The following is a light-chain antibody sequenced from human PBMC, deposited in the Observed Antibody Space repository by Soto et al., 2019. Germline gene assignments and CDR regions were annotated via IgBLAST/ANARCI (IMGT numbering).Light chain of an antibody. Sequence: QSVLTQPPSVSVAPGQKVTISCSGSSSDMGNYAISWYQQLPGTVPKLFTYENIGRPSGIPDRFSGSKSGTSTTLGITGLWPEDEADYYCLPWGTSPRVRVFGGGTKLTVL. CDR1: SSDMGNYA. CDR3: LPWGTSPRVRV. V-gene: IGLV1-51*02. CDR2: ENI. J-gene: IGLJ3*02.